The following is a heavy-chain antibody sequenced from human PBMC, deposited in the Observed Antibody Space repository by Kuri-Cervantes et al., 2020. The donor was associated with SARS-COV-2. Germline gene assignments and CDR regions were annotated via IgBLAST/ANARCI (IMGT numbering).Heavy chain of an antibody. V-gene: IGHV4-4*02. CDR2: IYHSGST. CDR1: GGSISSSNW. CDR3: ARDTGYCGGDCSAFDI. J-gene: IGHJ3*02. D-gene: IGHD2-21*02. Sequence: SETLSLTCAVSGGSISSSNWWSWVRQPPGKGLEWIGEIYHSGSTNYNPSLKSRVTISVDKSKNQFSLKLSSVTAADTAVYYCARDTGYCGGDCSAFDIWGQGTMVTGSS.